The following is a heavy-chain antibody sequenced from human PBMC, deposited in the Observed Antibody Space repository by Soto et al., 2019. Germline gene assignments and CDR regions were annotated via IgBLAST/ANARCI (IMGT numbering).Heavy chain of an antibody. V-gene: IGHV1-69*01. Sequence: QVQLEQSGAEVKKPGSSVKVSCKASGGTFSSYAISWVRLAPGQGLEWTGGIIPIFGTANYAQKFQGRVTITADESTSTAYMELSSLRSEDTGAYYCARARFEHRLVRPRSGYCGMDVWGQGTTVTVSS. CDR1: GGTFSSYA. J-gene: IGHJ6*02. CDR2: IIPIFGTA. CDR3: ARARFEHRLVRPRSGYCGMDV. D-gene: IGHD6-13*01.